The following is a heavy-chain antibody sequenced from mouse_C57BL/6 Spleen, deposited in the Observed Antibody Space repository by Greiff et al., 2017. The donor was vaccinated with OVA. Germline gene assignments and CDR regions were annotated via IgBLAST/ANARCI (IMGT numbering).Heavy chain of an antibody. CDR2: ISYDGSN. CDR1: GYSITSGYY. D-gene: IGHD1-1*01. V-gene: IGHV3-6*01. Sequence: EVQLVESGPGLVKPSQSLSLTCSVTGYSITSGYYWNWIRQFPGNKLEWMGYISYDGSNNYNPSLKNRISITRDTSKNQFFLKLNSVTTEDTATYYCARERITTVVYFDYWGQGTTLTVSS. J-gene: IGHJ2*01. CDR3: ARERITTVVYFDY.